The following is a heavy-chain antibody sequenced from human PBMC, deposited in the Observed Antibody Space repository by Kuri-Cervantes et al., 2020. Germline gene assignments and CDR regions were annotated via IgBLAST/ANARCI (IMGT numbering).Heavy chain of an antibody. D-gene: IGHD6-13*01. CDR1: GFTVSSNY. J-gene: IGHJ4*02. V-gene: IGHV3-53*01. CDR3: ARDNAVEMYSSSWYTFDY. CDR2: IYSGGST. Sequence: GESLKISCVASGFTVSSNYMSWVRQGPGKGLEWVSVIYSGGSTYYADSVKGRFTISRDNSKNTLYLQMNSLRAEDTAVYYCARDNAVEMYSSSWYTFDYWGQGTLVTVSS.